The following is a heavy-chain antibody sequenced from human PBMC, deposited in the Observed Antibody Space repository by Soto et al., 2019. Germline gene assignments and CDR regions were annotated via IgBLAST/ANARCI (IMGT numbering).Heavy chain of an antibody. D-gene: IGHD5-18*01. Sequence: SVESSTTNAICRVPEAPGEVLEWMGWISAYNGNTNYAQKLQGRVTMTTDTSTSTAYMELRSLRSDDTAVYYCARVAAMVGGGTYYYYGMDVWGQGTKVTVSS. J-gene: IGHJ6*02. V-gene: IGHV1-18*01. CDR1: VESSTTNA. CDR2: ISAYNGNT. CDR3: ARVAAMVGGGTYYYYGMDV.